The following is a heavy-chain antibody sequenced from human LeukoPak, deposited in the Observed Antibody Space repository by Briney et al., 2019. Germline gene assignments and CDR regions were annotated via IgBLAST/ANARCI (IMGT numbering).Heavy chain of an antibody. Sequence: GGSLRLSCAASGFTFDDYAMHWVRQAPGKGLEWVSGISWNSGSIGYADSVKGRFTISGDNAKNSLYLQMNSLRAEDTALYYCAKTIAARPLGYFDYWGQGTLVTVSP. J-gene: IGHJ4*02. V-gene: IGHV3-9*01. CDR3: AKTIAARPLGYFDY. CDR1: GFTFDDYA. D-gene: IGHD6-6*01. CDR2: ISWNSGSI.